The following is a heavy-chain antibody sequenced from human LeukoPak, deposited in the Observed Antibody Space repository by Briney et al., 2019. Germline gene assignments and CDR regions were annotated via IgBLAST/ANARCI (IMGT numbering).Heavy chain of an antibody. V-gene: IGHV3-23*01. CDR2: ITSRGEST. CDR1: GFTFSIYA. D-gene: IGHD3-22*01. J-gene: IGHJ4*02. Sequence: PGGSLRLSCAASGFTFSIYAMSWVRQAPGKGLQWVSSITSRGESTWYVDSVKGRFTITRDNSESTLYLQMHSLRAEDTAVYYCARDRPNYYGSDGHYYRRNGDYWGRGTLVNVSS. CDR3: ARDRPNYYGSDGHYYRRNGDY.